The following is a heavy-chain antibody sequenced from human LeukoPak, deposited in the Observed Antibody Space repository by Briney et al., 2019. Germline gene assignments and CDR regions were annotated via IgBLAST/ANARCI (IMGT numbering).Heavy chain of an antibody. CDR2: ISSSGGST. D-gene: IGHD3-22*01. V-gene: IGHV3-23*01. CDR3: AKDLAYYDSSGYFPYYFDY. CDR1: GFTFSSYA. J-gene: IGHJ4*02. Sequence: PGGSLRLSCAASGFTFSSYAMSWVRQAPGKGLEWVSAISSSGGSTYYADSVKGRFTISRDNSKNTLYLQMNSLRAEDTAVYYCAKDLAYYDSSGYFPYYFDYWGQGTLVTVSS.